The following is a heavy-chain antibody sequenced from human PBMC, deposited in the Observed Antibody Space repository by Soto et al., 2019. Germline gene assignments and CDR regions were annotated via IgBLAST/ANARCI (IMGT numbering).Heavy chain of an antibody. V-gene: IGHV3-30*18. Sequence: PVGSLRLSCAASGFTFSSYGMHWVRQAPGKGLEWVAVISYDGSNKYYADSVKGRFTISRDNSKNTLYLQMNSLRAEDTAVYYCAKDRFRSDYYDSSGYMGFDPWGQGTLVTVSS. D-gene: IGHD3-22*01. CDR1: GFTFSSYG. J-gene: IGHJ5*02. CDR3: AKDRFRSDYYDSSGYMGFDP. CDR2: ISYDGSNK.